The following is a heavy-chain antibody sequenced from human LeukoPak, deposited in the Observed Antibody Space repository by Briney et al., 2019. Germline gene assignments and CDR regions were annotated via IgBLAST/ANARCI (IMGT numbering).Heavy chain of an antibody. V-gene: IGHV6-1*01. CDR3: ARAGGTFDH. Sequence: SQTLSLACAISGDSVSSKSASWNWIRQSPSRSLEWLGRTYYRSKWYFEYAVSVKSRISINPDTSQNQFSLQLSSLTIEDTAVYYCARAGGTFDHWGQGTLVTVSS. D-gene: IGHD1-1*01. J-gene: IGHJ4*02. CDR1: GDSVSSKSAS. CDR2: TYYRSKWYF.